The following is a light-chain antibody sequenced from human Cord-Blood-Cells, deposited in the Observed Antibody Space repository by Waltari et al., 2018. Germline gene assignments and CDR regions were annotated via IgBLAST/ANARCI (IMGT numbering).Light chain of an antibody. V-gene: IGKV1-5*03. CDR2: KAS. CDR3: QQYNSYWT. Sequence: DIQMTQSPSPLSASVGDRVTITCRASTSISSWLAWYQQKPGKAPKLLIYKASSLESGVPSRCSGSGSGTEFTLTISSLQPDDFATYYCQQYNSYWTFGQGTKVEIK. J-gene: IGKJ1*01. CDR1: TSISSW.